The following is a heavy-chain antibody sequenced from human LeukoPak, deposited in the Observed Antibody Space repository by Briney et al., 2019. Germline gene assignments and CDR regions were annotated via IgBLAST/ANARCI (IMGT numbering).Heavy chain of an antibody. D-gene: IGHD5-12*01. J-gene: IGHJ4*02. CDR1: GFTFSSHW. V-gene: IGHV3-7*03. CDR2: IKEDGSVK. Sequence: GGSLRLSCTASGFTFSSHWMTWVRQPPGKGLEWVANIKEDGSVKYYVDSVKGRFGISRDNTKSALYLQMDSLRADDTAVYFCARDSTWRLDYWGQGTLITVSS. CDR3: ARDSTWRLDY.